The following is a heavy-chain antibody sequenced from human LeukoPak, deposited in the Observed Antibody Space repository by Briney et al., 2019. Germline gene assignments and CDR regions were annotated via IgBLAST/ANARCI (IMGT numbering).Heavy chain of an antibody. D-gene: IGHD2-15*01. CDR1: GFTFSSYA. J-gene: IGHJ4*02. V-gene: IGHV3-7*01. Sequence: GGSLRLSCAASGFTFSSYAMSWVRQAPGKGLEWVANIKQDGSEKYYVDSVKGRFTISRDNAKNSLYLQMNSLRAEDTAVYYCARPPYYCSGGSCYEFIYWGQGTLVTVSS. CDR2: IKQDGSEK. CDR3: ARPPYYCSGGSCYEFIY.